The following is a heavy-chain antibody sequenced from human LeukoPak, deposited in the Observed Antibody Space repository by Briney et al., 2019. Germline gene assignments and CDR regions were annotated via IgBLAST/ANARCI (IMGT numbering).Heavy chain of an antibody. CDR1: GFTFSSYG. V-gene: IGHV3-30*18. J-gene: IGHJ6*03. Sequence: GGSLRLSCAASGFTFSSYGMHWVRQAPGKGLEWVAVISYDGSNKYYADSVKGRFTISRDNSKNTLYLQMNSLRAEDTAVYYCAKDPWYQLLSYYYYYYMDVWGKGPRSPSP. CDR2: ISYDGSNK. D-gene: IGHD2-2*01. CDR3: AKDPWYQLLSYYYYYYMDV.